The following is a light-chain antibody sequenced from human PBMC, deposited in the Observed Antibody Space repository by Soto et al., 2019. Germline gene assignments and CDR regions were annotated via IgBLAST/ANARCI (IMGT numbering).Light chain of an antibody. V-gene: IGKV3-20*01. CDR3: QQYGSSRT. Sequence: ESVLTQSPGTLSLSPGERATLSCRASQSVNNNYLAWYQQKPGQTPRLLIYGASNRATGIPDRFSGSGSGADFTLSISRLEPEDFAVYYCQQYGSSRTFGQGTKVEI. CDR2: GAS. J-gene: IGKJ1*01. CDR1: QSVNNNY.